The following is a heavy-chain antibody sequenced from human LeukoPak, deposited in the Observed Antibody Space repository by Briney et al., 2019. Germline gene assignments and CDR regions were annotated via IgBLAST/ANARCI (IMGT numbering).Heavy chain of an antibody. D-gene: IGHD4-17*01. CDR2: NYYRSKWYN. CDR1: GDSVSSNSAA. Sequence: SQTLSLTCAISGDSVSSNSAAWNWIRQSQSRALEWLGRNYYRSKWYNDYAVSVKSRITINPDTSKNQFSLQLNSVTPEDTAVYYCARDNPDYGDYVGFDYWGQGTLVTVSS. V-gene: IGHV6-1*01. CDR3: ARDNPDYGDYVGFDY. J-gene: IGHJ4*02.